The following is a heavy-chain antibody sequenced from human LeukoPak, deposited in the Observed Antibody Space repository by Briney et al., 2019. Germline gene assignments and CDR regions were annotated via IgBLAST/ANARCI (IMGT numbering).Heavy chain of an antibody. CDR1: GFTFSSYA. CDR3: ARDRTTVTTQLGY. D-gene: IGHD4-11*01. V-gene: IGHV3-30-3*01. J-gene: IGHJ4*02. CDR2: ISYDGSNK. Sequence: GGSLRLSCAASGFTFSSYAMHWVRQAPGKGLEWVAVISYDGSNKYYADSVKGRFTISRDNSKNTLYLQMNSLRAEDTAVYYCARDRTTVTTQLGYWGQGTLVTVSS.